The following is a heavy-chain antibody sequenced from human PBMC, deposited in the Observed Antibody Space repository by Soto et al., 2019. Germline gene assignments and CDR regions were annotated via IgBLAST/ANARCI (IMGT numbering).Heavy chain of an antibody. V-gene: IGHV3-23*01. J-gene: IGHJ4*02. Sequence: GGSLRLSCAASGFTLSSYAMSWVRQAPGKGLEWVSAISGSGGSTYYADSVKGRFTISRDNSKNTLYLQMNSLRAEDTAVYYCANTLGGGENYYDSNGVREEEWYYFDYWGQGTLVTVSS. D-gene: IGHD3-22*01. CDR3: ANTLGGGENYYDSNGVREEEWYYFDY. CDR2: ISGSGGST. CDR1: GFTLSSYA.